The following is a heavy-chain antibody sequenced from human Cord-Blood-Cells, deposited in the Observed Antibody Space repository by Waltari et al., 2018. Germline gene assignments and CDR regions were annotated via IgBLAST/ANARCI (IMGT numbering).Heavy chain of an antibody. CDR1: GFTFSRYA. V-gene: IGHV3-23*01. Sequence: EVQLLESGGGLVQPGGSLRLSCAAFGFTFSRYAMSWSCQAPGKGLKWVSAISGSGGSTYYADSVKGRFTISRDNSKNTLYLQMNSLRAEDTAVYYCAKDYYYYYYMDVWGKGTTVTVSS. J-gene: IGHJ6*03. CDR3: AKDYYYYYYMDV. CDR2: ISGSGGST.